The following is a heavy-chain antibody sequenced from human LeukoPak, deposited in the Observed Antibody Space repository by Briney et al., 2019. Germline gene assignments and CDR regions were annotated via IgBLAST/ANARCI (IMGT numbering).Heavy chain of an antibody. V-gene: IGHV1-3*01. CDR1: GYTFTSYA. D-gene: IGHD1-7*01. CDR3: ARDIGWNYADY. J-gene: IGHJ4*02. CDR2: INAGNGNT. Sequence: AASVKVSCKASGYTFTSYAMHWVRQAPGQRLEWMGWINAGNGNTKYSQKFQGRVTITRDTSASTAYMELSSLRSEDTAVYYCARDIGWNYADYWGQGTLVTVSS.